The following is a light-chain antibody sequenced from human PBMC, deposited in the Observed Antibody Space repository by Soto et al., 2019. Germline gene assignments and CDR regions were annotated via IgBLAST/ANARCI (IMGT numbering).Light chain of an antibody. CDR3: CSYAGRLVV. CDR2: EGS. J-gene: IGLJ2*01. Sequence: QSALTQPASVSGSPGQSITISCTGTSSDVGSYNLVSWYQQHPGKAPKLMIYEGSKRPSGVSTRFSGSKSGNTASLTISGLQAEDEADYYCCSYAGRLVVFGGGTKVTVL. CDR1: SSDVGSYNL. V-gene: IGLV2-23*01.